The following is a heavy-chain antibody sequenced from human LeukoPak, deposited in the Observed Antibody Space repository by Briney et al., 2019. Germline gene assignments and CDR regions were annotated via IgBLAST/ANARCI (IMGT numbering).Heavy chain of an antibody. CDR2: IYYSGRT. CDR3: ARGQKYRNGYTVTELGSGYFAY. Sequence: SETLSLTCTVSGGSISSYYWNWIRQTPGKGLEWIGYIYYSGRTNYNPSLKSRVTISIDTSKNQFSLTLSSVTTADAAVYYCARGQKYRNGYTVTELGSGYFAYWGQGTLVTVSS. V-gene: IGHV4-59*01. D-gene: IGHD5-18*01. CDR1: GGSISSYY. J-gene: IGHJ4*02.